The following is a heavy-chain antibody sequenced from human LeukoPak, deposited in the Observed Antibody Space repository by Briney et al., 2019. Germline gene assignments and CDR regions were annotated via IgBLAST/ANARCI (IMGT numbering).Heavy chain of an antibody. D-gene: IGHD1-1*01. Sequence: PGGSLTLSCAASGFTFSDYYMSWIRQAPGKGLEWVSYISSSGSTIYYADSVKGRFTISRDNAKNSLYLQMNSLRAEDTAVYYCARGITGTTKVYYFDYWGQGTLVTVSS. V-gene: IGHV3-11*01. J-gene: IGHJ4*02. CDR1: GFTFSDYY. CDR2: ISSSGSTI. CDR3: ARGITGTTKVYYFDY.